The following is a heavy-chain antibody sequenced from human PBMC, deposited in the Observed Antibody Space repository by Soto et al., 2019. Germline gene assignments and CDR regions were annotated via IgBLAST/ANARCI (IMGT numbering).Heavy chain of an antibody. D-gene: IGHD5-18*01. V-gene: IGHV1-69*13. J-gene: IGHJ4*02. CDR2: IIPIFGTA. CDR3: VLQLWPQGQVDY. CDR1: GGTFSSYA. Sequence: SVKVSCKASGGTFSSYAISWVRQAPGQGLEWMGGIIPIFGTANYAQKFQGRVTITADESTSTAYMELSSLRSEDTAVYYCVLQLWPQGQVDYWGQGTLVTVSS.